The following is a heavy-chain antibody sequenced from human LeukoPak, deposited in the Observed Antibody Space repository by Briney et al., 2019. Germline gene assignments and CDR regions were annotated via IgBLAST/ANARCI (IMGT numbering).Heavy chain of an antibody. V-gene: IGHV1-69*04. CDR3: AATYYDILTGYYSGWFDP. D-gene: IGHD3-9*01. CDR1: GGTFSSYA. CDR2: IIPILGIA. J-gene: IGHJ5*02. Sequence: SVKVSFKASGGTFSSYAISWVRQAPGQGLEWMGRIIPILGIANYAQKFQGRVTITADKSTSTAYMELSSLRSEDTAVYYCAATYYDILTGYYSGWFDPWGQGTLVTVSS.